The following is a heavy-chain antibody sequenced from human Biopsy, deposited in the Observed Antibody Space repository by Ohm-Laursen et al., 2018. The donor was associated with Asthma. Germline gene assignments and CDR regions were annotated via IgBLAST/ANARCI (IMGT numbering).Heavy chain of an antibody. J-gene: IGHJ5*02. CDR2: INPNSGGT. V-gene: IGHV1-2*06. Sequence: ASVKVSCKASGYTFIDCHIHWMRQAPGQGLEWMGRINPNSGGTNYAQKFQGRVTMTRDTSINTAYMEVSRLRSDDTAVYYCARGQKSAGDRWFDPWGQGTLVTVSS. CDR1: GYTFIDCH. CDR3: ARGQKSAGDRWFDP. D-gene: IGHD6-13*01.